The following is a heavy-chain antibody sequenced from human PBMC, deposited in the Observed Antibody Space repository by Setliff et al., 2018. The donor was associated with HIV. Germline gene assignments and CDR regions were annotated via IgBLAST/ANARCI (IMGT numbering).Heavy chain of an antibody. D-gene: IGHD2-8*02. V-gene: IGHV1-2*02. Sequence: ASVKVSCKGSGYTFTGYYVHWVRLAPGQGLEWMGWINPHVGGTTYAQKFQGRVTMTRDTSISTAYMELSRLTSDDTALYHCAREADYSDTGGQYRYWGQGTLVTVSS. CDR3: AREADYSDTGGQYRY. CDR2: INPHVGGT. CDR1: GYTFTGYY. J-gene: IGHJ4*02.